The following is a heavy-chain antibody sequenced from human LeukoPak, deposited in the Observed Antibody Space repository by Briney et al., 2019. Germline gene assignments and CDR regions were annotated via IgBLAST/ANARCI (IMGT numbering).Heavy chain of an antibody. CDR2: INHIGST. J-gene: IGHJ4*02. CDR1: GGSFSGYY. CDR3: ARHGSFSAL. D-gene: IGHD5-24*01. Sequence: KSSETLSLTCAVHGGSFSGYYWSWIRKPPGKGLEWIGEINHIGSTTYNPSLKSRVTISVDTSKNQYSLKLSSVTAADTAVYYCARHGSFSALWGQGTLVTVSS. V-gene: IGHV4-34*01.